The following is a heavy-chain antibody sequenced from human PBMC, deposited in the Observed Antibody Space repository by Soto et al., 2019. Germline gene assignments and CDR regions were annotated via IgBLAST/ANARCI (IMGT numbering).Heavy chain of an antibody. J-gene: IGHJ4*02. V-gene: IGHV4-4*07. CDR1: GTSISIYS. Sequence: QVQLQESGPGLVKPSETLSLTCTVSGTSISIYSWSWIRQPAGKDLEWVGRIYTDGSTNYHPSLKSRVIMSVDTSKNQFSQILSSVTAADTAVYYCAREARGGYSGIFDYWGRGALVTVSS. D-gene: IGHD5-12*01. CDR2: IYTDGST. CDR3: AREARGGYSGIFDY.